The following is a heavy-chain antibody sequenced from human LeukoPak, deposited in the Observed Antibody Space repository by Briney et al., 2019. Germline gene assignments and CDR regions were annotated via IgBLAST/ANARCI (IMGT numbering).Heavy chain of an antibody. CDR2: SYTSGST. CDR3: ASTYSSSWSLWFDP. J-gene: IGHJ5*02. V-gene: IGHV4-4*08. Sequence: SETLSLTCTVSGGSISSYYWSWIRQPPGKGLEGIGYSYTSGSTNYNPSLKSRVTISVDTSKNQFSLKLSSVTAADTAVYYCASTYSSSWSLWFDPWGQGTLVTVSS. D-gene: IGHD6-13*01. CDR1: GGSISSYY.